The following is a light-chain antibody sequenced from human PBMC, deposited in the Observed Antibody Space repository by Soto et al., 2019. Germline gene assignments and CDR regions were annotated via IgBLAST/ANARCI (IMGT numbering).Light chain of an antibody. CDR1: QSVSSN. J-gene: IGKJ1*01. Sequence: EIVMTQSPATLSLSQVERAILSCRASQSVSSNLAWYQQKPGQAPRLLXYGASTRATGIPARFSGSGSGTEFTLTISSLQSEDFAVYYCQQYNNWPPWTFGQGTKVDI. V-gene: IGKV3-15*01. CDR2: GAS. CDR3: QQYNNWPPWT.